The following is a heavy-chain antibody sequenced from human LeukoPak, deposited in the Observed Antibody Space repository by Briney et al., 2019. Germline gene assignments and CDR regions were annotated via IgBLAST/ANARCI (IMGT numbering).Heavy chain of an antibody. D-gene: IGHD3-3*01. V-gene: IGHV1-69*13. J-gene: IGHJ6*02. CDR2: IIPIFGTA. Sequence: SVKVSCKASGGTFSSYAISWVRQAPGQGLEWMGGIIPIFGTANYAQKFQGRVTITADESTSTAYMEPSSLRSEDTAVYYCARAPRVLRFLEWLRYYGMDVWGQGTTVTVSS. CDR1: GGTFSSYA. CDR3: ARAPRVLRFLEWLRYYGMDV.